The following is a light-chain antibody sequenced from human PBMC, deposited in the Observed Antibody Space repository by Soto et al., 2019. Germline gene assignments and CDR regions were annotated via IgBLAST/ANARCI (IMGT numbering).Light chain of an antibody. J-gene: IGKJ1*01. CDR2: DVS. Sequence: DIEMTQSPSTVAASVGDRASLTCGARQNIERWQAWYQQKPGKAPKLLLYDVSTLERGVPSRFRGSGSATEFTLTISDLQPDDFATYYCQQYQSDTWTFGQGTKVDIK. CDR1: QNIERW. CDR3: QQYQSDTWT. V-gene: IGKV1-5*01.